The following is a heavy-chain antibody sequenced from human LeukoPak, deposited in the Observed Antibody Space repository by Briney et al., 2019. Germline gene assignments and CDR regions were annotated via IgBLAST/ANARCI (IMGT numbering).Heavy chain of an antibody. CDR3: ARHVAPLWWFDP. V-gene: IGHV4-61*08. D-gene: IGHD2-21*01. CDR2: IYYSGST. J-gene: IGHJ5*02. CDR1: GGSISSGGYY. Sequence: SETLSLTCTVSGGSISSGGYYWSWIRQHPGKGLEWIGYIYYSGSTNYNPSLKSRVTISVDTSKNQFSLQLSSVTAADTAVYYCARHVAPLWWFDPWGQGTLVTVSS.